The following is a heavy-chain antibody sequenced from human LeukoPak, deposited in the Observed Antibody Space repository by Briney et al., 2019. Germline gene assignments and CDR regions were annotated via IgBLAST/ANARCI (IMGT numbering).Heavy chain of an antibody. Sequence: PGGSLRLSCAASGFTVSSNYMSWVRQAPGKGLEWVSVIYSGGSTYYADSVKGRFTISRDNSKNTLYLQMNSLRAEDTAVYYCAKEEEEEYYYYYYMDVWGKGTTVTVSS. CDR1: GFTVSSNY. CDR2: IYSGGST. V-gene: IGHV3-53*01. J-gene: IGHJ6*03. CDR3: AKEEEEEYYYYYYMDV.